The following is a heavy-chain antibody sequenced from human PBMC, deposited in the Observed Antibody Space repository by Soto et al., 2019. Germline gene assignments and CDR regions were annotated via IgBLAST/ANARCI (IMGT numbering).Heavy chain of an antibody. V-gene: IGHV4-34*01. CDR2: IKHSGST. CDR3: ARRYCSSTSCQPENNWFDP. D-gene: IGHD2-2*01. CDR1: GGSFSGYY. J-gene: IGHJ5*02. Sequence: SETLSLTCAVYGGSFSGYYWSWIRQPPGKGLEWIGEIKHSGSTNYNPSLKSRVTISVDTSKNQFSLKLSSVTAADTAVYYCARRYCSSTSCQPENNWFDPWGQGTLVTVS.